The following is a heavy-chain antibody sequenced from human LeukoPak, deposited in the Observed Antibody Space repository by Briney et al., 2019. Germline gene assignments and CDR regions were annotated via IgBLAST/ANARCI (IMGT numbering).Heavy chain of an antibody. CDR1: GDSISRSLYY. Sequence: SETLSFTCTVSGDSISRSLYYWGWIRQPPGKGLEWIGTIYYSGSTYYNPSLKSRVTISVDTSKNQFSLKLTSVTAADTAAYYCARSYGGHSVCDAFDIWGQGTMVTVSS. V-gene: IGHV4-39*01. D-gene: IGHD4-23*01. J-gene: IGHJ3*02. CDR3: ARSYGGHSVCDAFDI. CDR2: IYYSGST.